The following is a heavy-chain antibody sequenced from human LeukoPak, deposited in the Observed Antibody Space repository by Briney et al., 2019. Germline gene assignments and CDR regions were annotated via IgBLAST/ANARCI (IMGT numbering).Heavy chain of an antibody. D-gene: IGHD4/OR15-4a*01. CDR1: GGSISSYY. V-gene: IGHV4-59*01. CDR2: IYYSGST. Sequence: SETLSLTCTVSGGSISSYYWSWIRQPPGKGLEWIGYIYYSGSTNYNPSLKSRVTISVDTSKNQFSLKLSSVTAADTSVYYCASVDILGAFHYWGQGTLVTASS. J-gene: IGHJ4*02. CDR3: ASVDILGAFHY.